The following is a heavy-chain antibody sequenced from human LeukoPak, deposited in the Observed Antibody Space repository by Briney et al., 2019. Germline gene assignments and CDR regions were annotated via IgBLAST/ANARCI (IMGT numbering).Heavy chain of an antibody. CDR3: ARGYSGYDYFDY. V-gene: IGHV1-3*01. D-gene: IGHD5-12*01. J-gene: IGHJ4*02. Sequence: GASVKLSCKASGYTFTSYAMHGVRHAPGQRLEWMGWINAGNGNTKYSQKFQGRVTITRDTSASTAYMELSSLRSEDTAVYYCARGYSGYDYFDYWGQGTLVTVSS. CDR2: INAGNGNT. CDR1: GYTFTSYA.